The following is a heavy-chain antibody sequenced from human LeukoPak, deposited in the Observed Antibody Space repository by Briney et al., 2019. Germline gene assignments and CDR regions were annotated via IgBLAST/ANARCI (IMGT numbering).Heavy chain of an antibody. CDR3: ARGTRAGAPDY. CDR2: INRSGSSI. CDR1: GFPFSSHE. Sequence: GGSLRRSCAAAGFPFSSHEMNWVRQAPGKGREWVSYINRSGSSIYYADSVKGRFTISRDNAKNSLYLRMNSLRAEDTADYYCARGTRAGAPDYWGQGTLVTVSS. J-gene: IGHJ4*02. V-gene: IGHV3-48*03. D-gene: IGHD6-13*01.